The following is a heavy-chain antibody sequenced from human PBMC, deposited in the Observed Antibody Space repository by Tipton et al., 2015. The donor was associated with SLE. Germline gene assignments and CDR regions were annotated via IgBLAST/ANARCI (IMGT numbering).Heavy chain of an antibody. D-gene: IGHD5-12*01. Sequence: WSWLRQPAGKGLEWVGRIYTSGSTSYNPSLKSRVTMSIDMSNSQFSLNLTSVTAADSAVYYCARERAYSRYVWFDPWGQGTLVTVSS. J-gene: IGHJ5*02. CDR3: ARERAYSRYVWFDP. V-gene: IGHV4-4*07. CDR2: IYTSGST.